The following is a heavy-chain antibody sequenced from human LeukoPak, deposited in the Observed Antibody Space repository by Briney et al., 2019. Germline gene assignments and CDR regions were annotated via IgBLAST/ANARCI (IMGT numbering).Heavy chain of an antibody. V-gene: IGHV3-48*03. CDR1: GFTFSSYE. D-gene: IGHD1-14*01. CDR3: ANTAGYKVY. CDR2: ISSSSSTI. J-gene: IGHJ4*02. Sequence: LSGGSLRLSCAASGFTFSSYEMNWVRQAPGKGLEWVSYISSSSSTIYYADSVKGRFTISRDNAENSLYLQMNSLRAEDTAIYYCANTAGYKVYWGQGTLVTVSS.